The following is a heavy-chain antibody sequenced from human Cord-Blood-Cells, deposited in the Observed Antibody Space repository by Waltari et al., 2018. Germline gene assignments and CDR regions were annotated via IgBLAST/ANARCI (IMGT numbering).Heavy chain of an antibody. D-gene: IGHD2-2*01. CDR2: LNHGGSP. CDR1: GGSFSGYY. Sequence: QVQLQQCGAGLLKPSETLSLTCAVYGGSFSGYYWSCIRQPPGKGLEWIGELNHGGSPNHNRSARGRVTCSVATSKTEFSLRLSSVTVADTAVYYCARGSSSVVPAAMPPSLFDYWGQGPLVPVSS. CDR3: ARGSSSVVPAAMPPSLFDY. J-gene: IGHJ4*02. V-gene: IGHV4-34*01.